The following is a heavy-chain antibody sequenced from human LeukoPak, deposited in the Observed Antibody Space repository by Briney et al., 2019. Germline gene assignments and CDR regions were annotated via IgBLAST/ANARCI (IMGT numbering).Heavy chain of an antibody. Sequence: GGSLSLSCTVSGIDVSSNYISWVRQAPGKGLEWVSVTYVSGNTYYADSVKGRFIVSRDNSKNTLYLEMNSLRVEDTGVYYCAREVGAWGQGTLVTVSS. CDR2: TYVSGNT. V-gene: IGHV3-66*01. J-gene: IGHJ5*02. CDR1: GIDVSSNY. D-gene: IGHD1-26*01. CDR3: AREVGA.